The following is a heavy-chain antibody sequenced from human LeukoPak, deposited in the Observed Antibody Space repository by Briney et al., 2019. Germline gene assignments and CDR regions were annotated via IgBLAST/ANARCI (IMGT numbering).Heavy chain of an antibody. D-gene: IGHD4-17*01. V-gene: IGHV1-69*06. Sequence: ASVKVSCKASGGTFSSYAISWVRQAPGQGLEWMGGIIPIFGTANYAQKFQGRVTITADKSTGTAYMELSSLRSEDTAVYYCARDGDYNPLDYWGQGTLVTVSS. CDR2: IIPIFGTA. J-gene: IGHJ4*02. CDR1: GGTFSSYA. CDR3: ARDGDYNPLDY.